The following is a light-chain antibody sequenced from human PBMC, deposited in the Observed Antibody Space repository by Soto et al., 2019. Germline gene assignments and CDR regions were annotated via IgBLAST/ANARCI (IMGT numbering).Light chain of an antibody. CDR1: QSISSW. CDR3: QQTYSTPPT. Sequence: DIQMTQSPSTLSASVGDRVTIPCRASQSISSWLAWYQQKAGLAPKLLIYAASSLQSGVPSRFSGSGSGTDFTLTISSLQPEDFATYYCQQTYSTPPTFGQGTKVDIK. V-gene: IGKV1-39*01. J-gene: IGKJ1*01. CDR2: AAS.